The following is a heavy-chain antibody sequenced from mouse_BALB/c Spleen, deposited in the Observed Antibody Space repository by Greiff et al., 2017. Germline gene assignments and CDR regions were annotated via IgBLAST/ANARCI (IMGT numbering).Heavy chain of an antibody. CDR2: ISSGSSTI. CDR1: GFTFSSFG. CDR3: ARGGTFYYYAMDY. Sequence: EVKLMESGGGLVQPGGSRKLSCAASGFTFSSFGMHWVRQAPEKGLEWVAYISSGSSTIYYADTVKGRFTISRDNPKNTLFLQMTSLRSEDTAMYYCARGGTFYYYAMDYWGQGTSVTVSS. V-gene: IGHV5-17*02. J-gene: IGHJ4*01.